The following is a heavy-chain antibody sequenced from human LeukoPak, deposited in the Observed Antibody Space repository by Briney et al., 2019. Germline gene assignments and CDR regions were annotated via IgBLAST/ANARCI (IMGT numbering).Heavy chain of an antibody. CDR2: IRYDGSNK. CDR1: GFTFSSYG. V-gene: IGHV3-30*02. Sequence: PGGSLRLSCAASGFTFSSYGMHWVRQAPGKGLEWVAFIRYDGSNKYYADSVKGRFTISRDNSKNTLYLQMNSLRAEDTAVYYCAKDTKVRSYYYYYMDVWGKGTTVTVSS. J-gene: IGHJ6*03. D-gene: IGHD1-14*01. CDR3: AKDTKVRSYYYYYMDV.